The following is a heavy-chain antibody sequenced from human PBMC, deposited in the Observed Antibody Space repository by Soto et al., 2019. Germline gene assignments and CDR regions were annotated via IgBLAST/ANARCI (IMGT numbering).Heavy chain of an antibody. CDR2: ISSSSSYI. V-gene: IGHV3-21*01. D-gene: IGHD2-2*01. J-gene: IGHJ4*02. CDR3: ARGGRVVVPAAMEVDY. CDR1: GFTFSSYS. Sequence: VGSLRLSGAASGFTFSSYSMNWVRQAPGKGLEWVSSISSSSSYIYYADSVKGRFTISRDNAKNSLYLQMNSLRAEDTAVYYCARGGRVVVPAAMEVDYWGQGTLVTVSS.